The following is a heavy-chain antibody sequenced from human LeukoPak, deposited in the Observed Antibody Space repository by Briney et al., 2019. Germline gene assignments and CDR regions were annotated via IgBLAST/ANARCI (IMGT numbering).Heavy chain of an antibody. J-gene: IGHJ4*02. CDR2: ISGSDGST. CDR1: GFTFSSYA. V-gene: IGHV3-23*01. CDR3: AREPDYGDYAPFDY. D-gene: IGHD4-17*01. Sequence: PGGSLRLSCAASGFTFSSYAMSWVRQAPGKGLEWVSAISGSDGSTYYADSVKGRFTISRDNAKNSLYLQMNSLRAEDTAVYYCAREPDYGDYAPFDYWGQGTLVTVSS.